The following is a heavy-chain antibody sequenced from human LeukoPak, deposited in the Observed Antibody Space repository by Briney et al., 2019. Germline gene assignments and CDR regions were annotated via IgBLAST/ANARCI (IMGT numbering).Heavy chain of an antibody. CDR2: ISSSGSTI. V-gene: IGHV3-48*03. D-gene: IGHD2-2*01. Sequence: PGGSLRLSCAASVFTFSSYGMNWVRQAPGKGLEWVAYISSSGSTIYYADSVKGRFTISRDNAKNSLYLQMNSLRAEDTAVYYCARAHSRDIVVVPAASRGIYYYGMDVWGKGTTVTVSS. J-gene: IGHJ6*04. CDR3: ARAHSRDIVVVPAASRGIYYYGMDV. CDR1: VFTFSSYG.